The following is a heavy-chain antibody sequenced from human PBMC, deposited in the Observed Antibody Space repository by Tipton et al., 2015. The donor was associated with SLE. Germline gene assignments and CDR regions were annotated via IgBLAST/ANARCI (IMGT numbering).Heavy chain of an antibody. D-gene: IGHD3-3*01. CDR2: VSYTGSA. V-gene: IGHV4-59*08. Sequence: TLSLTCTVSGASIVNGYWSWIRQPPGGRLEWIGYVSYTGSANYNPSLRSRVTTSMDTSRNQFSLRLSSVTAADTAMYYCARHTHFYEFWSDDPWGQGTLVIVSS. CDR1: GASIVNGY. J-gene: IGHJ5*02. CDR3: ARHTHFYEFWSDDP.